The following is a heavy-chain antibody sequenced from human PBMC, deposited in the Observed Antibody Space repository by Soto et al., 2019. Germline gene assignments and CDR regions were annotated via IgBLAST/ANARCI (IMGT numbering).Heavy chain of an antibody. CDR2: TSYDGSNK. D-gene: IGHD3-10*01. J-gene: IGHJ5*02. CDR3: AGGAQGGAYPLFAA. V-gene: IGHV3-30*03. Sequence: GESLKISCAASGFIFRSYGMHWVRQAPGKGLEWVAVTSYDGSNKFYAESVKGRFTISRDNAKNSLYLQMNSLGADDTAVYYCAGGAQGGAYPLFAAWGQGTLVTVSS. CDR1: GFIFRSYG.